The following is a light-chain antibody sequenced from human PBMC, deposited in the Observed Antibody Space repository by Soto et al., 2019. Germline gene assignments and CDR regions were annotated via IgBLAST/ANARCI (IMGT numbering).Light chain of an antibody. CDR3: LQDINYPWT. CDR1: QNVSST. CDR2: APS. Sequence: EVVMTQSPATLSVSPGERVTLSCRASQNVSSTLAWFQQKPGQAPRLLIYAPSTRATGLPARFSGSASWPDFTLAISILQSEDSATYYCLQDINYPWTFGQGTKVEIK. J-gene: IGKJ1*01. V-gene: IGKV3-15*01.